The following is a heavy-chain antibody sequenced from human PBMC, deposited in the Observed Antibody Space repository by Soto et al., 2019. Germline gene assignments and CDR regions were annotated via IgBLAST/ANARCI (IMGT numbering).Heavy chain of an antibody. Sequence: SETLSLTYTGSGGSIRSYYWSWIRQPPGKGLEWIGYIYYSGITNYNPSLKSRVTISVDTSKNQFSLKLSSVTAADTAVYYCARGGSGYYDSSGYYYVYWGQGTLVTVSS. V-gene: IGHV4-59*01. CDR3: ARGGSGYYDSSGYYYVY. D-gene: IGHD3-22*01. J-gene: IGHJ4*02. CDR2: IYYSGIT. CDR1: GGSIRSYY.